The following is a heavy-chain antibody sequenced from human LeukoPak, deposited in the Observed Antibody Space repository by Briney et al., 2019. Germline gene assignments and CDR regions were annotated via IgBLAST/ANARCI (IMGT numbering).Heavy chain of an antibody. D-gene: IGHD1-1*01. V-gene: IGHV3-23*01. CDR3: AKDLEGRRRLGGFDY. Sequence: GGSLRLSCAASGFTFSSYAMSWVRQAPGKGLEWVSAISGSGGSTYYADSVKGRFTISRDNSKNTLYLQMNSLRAEDTAVYYCAKDLEGRRRLGGFDYWGQGTLVAVSS. CDR2: ISGSGGST. CDR1: GFTFSSYA. J-gene: IGHJ4*02.